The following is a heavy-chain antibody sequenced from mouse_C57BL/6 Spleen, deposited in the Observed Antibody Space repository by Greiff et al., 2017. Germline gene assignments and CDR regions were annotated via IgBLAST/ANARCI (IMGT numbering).Heavy chain of an antibody. CDR2: IDPSDSYT. CDR1: GYTFTSYW. Sequence: VQLQQPGAELVMPGASVKLSCKASGYTFTSYWMHWVKQRPGQGLEWIGEIDPSDSYTNYNQKFKGKSTLTVDKSSSTAYMQLSSLTSEDSAVYYCARSAYSNYVPFDDWGQGTTLTVSS. D-gene: IGHD2-5*01. CDR3: ARSAYSNYVPFDD. V-gene: IGHV1-69*01. J-gene: IGHJ2*01.